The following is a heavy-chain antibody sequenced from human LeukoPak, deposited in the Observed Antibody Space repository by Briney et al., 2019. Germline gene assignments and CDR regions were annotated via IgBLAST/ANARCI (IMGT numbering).Heavy chain of an antibody. CDR1: GFYFRDHW. J-gene: IGHJ4*02. CDR2: IKTDGSET. Sequence: GGPLRLSCAASGFYFRDHWMDWVRQAPGKGLEWVGHIKTDGSETYYLDSLKGRISISRDNTNNALYLQMNSLRVEDTAVYYCVKNDGWFHLAQWGQGTLVTVSS. V-gene: IGHV3-7*03. CDR3: VKNDGWFHLAQ. D-gene: IGHD6-19*01.